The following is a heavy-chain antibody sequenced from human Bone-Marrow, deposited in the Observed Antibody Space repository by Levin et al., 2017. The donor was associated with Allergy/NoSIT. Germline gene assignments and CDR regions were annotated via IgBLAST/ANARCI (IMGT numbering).Heavy chain of an antibody. CDR1: SFTFDDYD. D-gene: IGHD3-10*01. CDR3: AKGFTIYYYYNGMDV. CDR2: INWDGGST. V-gene: IGHV3-20*04. J-gene: IGHJ6*01. Sequence: GGSLRLSCVTSSFTFDDYDMSWVRQVPGKRLERVCAINWDGGSTHYTDSVKGRFTISRDNAKNVLYLQMDSLKAEDTAVYYCAKGFTIYYYYNGMDVWGQGTTVTVSS.